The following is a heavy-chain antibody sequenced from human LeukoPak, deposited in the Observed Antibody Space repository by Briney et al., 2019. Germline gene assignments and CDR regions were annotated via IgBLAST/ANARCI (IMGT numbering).Heavy chain of an antibody. CDR1: GFTFIGYT. Sequence: GGSLRLSCSASGFTFIGYTRNWVRQAPGKGLEWVSSISTSSSYISYADSVKGRFTISRDNAKNSMYLQMNSLRAEDTAVYYCARGGDLLPYSYYGMDVWGQGTTVTVSS. V-gene: IGHV3-21*01. D-gene: IGHD2-15*01. CDR2: ISTSSSYI. CDR3: ARGGDLLPYSYYGMDV. J-gene: IGHJ6*02.